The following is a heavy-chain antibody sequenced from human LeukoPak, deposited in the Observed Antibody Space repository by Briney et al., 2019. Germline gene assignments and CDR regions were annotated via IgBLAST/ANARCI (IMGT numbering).Heavy chain of an antibody. V-gene: IGHV3-7*03. CDR1: GFRFNKYW. Sequence: GSLRRSCAAAGFRFNKYWMSWVRQTTGKGLECVANIKQDGSEKYYVDSVKGRFTISRDNAKNSLYLQMNSLRAEDTAVYYCARESRIRQLRDPSFDYWGQGTLVTVSS. D-gene: IGHD6-6*01. J-gene: IGHJ4*02. CDR3: ARESRIRQLRDPSFDY. CDR2: IKQDGSEK.